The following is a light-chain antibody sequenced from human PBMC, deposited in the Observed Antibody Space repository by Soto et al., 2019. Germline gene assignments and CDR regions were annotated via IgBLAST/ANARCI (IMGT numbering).Light chain of an antibody. Sequence: EIVLTQSPGTLSLSPGERATLSCRASQSVSSNHLAWYQHKPGQAPRLLIYASSSRATGIPDRFGGGGSGTDFTLTISRLEPEDFAVYYCQQYGGSPQTFGQGTKLEIK. J-gene: IGKJ2*01. CDR2: ASS. CDR3: QQYGGSPQT. V-gene: IGKV3-20*01. CDR1: QSVSSNH.